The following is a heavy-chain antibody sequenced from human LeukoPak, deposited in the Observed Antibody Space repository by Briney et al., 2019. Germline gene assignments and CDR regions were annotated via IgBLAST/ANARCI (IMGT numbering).Heavy chain of an antibody. CDR1: GFAFNSYA. Sequence: GGSLRLSCAASGFAFNSYAMNWVRQAPGKGLEWVSGISGSGSSTYYADSVKGRFTISRDNSKNTLYLQMNNLRAEDTAVYYCAKERIWNVVVVVAAQNFDYWGQGTLVTVSS. V-gene: IGHV3-23*01. D-gene: IGHD2-15*01. CDR3: AKERIWNVVVVVAAQNFDY. J-gene: IGHJ4*02. CDR2: ISGSGSST.